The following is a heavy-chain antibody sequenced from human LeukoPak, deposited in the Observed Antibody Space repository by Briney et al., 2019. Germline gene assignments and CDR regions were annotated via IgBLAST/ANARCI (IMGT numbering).Heavy chain of an antibody. CDR1: GYPIGSGYF. CDR3: ARHGNYNWSDGRTFDY. CDR2: IYYSGTT. D-gene: IGHD1-1*01. Sequence: KSSETLSLTCGVSGYPIGSGYFWGWIRQPPGKGLEWIATIYYSGTTYYNPSLKSRITISMDTSKNQFSLKLTSVTAADTALCYCARHGNYNWSDGRTFDYWGQGTLVTVSS. J-gene: IGHJ4*02. V-gene: IGHV4-38-2*01.